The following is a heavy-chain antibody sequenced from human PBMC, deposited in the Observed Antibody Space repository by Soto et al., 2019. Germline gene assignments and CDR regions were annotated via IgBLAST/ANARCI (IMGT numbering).Heavy chain of an antibody. D-gene: IGHD3-22*01. V-gene: IGHV1-3*01. CDR1: GYTFTTYA. CDR2: INAGNGNT. CDR3: VRGHGARYDGNGHSGRH. Sequence: ASVKVSCKASGYTFTTYAMHWVRQAPGQRLEWMGWINAGNGNTKYSQKFQGRVTITRDTSASTAYMELSSLRSEDTAVYYCVRGHGARYDGNGHSGRHWGQGTLVTSPQ. J-gene: IGHJ4*02.